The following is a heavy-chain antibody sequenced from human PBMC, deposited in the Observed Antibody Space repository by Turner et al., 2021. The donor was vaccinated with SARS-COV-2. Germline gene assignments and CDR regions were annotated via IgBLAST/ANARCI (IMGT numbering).Heavy chain of an antibody. Sequence: QVQLVQSGAEVKKPGASVKVSCKASGYTFTGYYMHWVRQAPGQGLECMGWINPNSGGTSYAQKLQGRVTMTRDTSISTAYMELSRLRSDDTAVYYCARRQLGWGLIDYWGQGTLVTVSS. V-gene: IGHV1-2*02. CDR2: INPNSGGT. J-gene: IGHJ4*02. D-gene: IGHD2-21*01. CDR3: ARRQLGWGLIDY. CDR1: GYTFTGYY.